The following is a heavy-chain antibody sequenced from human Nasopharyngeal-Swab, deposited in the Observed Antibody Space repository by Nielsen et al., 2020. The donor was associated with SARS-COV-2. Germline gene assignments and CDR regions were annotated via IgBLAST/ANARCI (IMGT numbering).Heavy chain of an antibody. V-gene: IGHV4-39*01. Sequence: SATLSLTCSVSGGSISSSSSYWGWIRQPPGKGLEWIGSIYYSGSTYYTPSLKSRVTISVDTSKNQFSLKLRSVTAADTAVYYCARAGVDILTGSSGGCFDYWGQGTLVTVSS. CDR1: GGSISSSSSY. CDR2: IYYSGST. J-gene: IGHJ4*02. D-gene: IGHD3-9*01. CDR3: ARAGVDILTGSSGGCFDY.